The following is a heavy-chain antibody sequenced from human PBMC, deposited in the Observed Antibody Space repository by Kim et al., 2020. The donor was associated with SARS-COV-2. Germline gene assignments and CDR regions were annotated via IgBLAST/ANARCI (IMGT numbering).Heavy chain of an antibody. J-gene: IGHJ3*02. CDR3: ARTMVRGVGIAFDI. Sequence: SETLSLTCTVSGVSISSSSYYWGWIRQPPGKGLEWIGSIYYSGSTYYNPSLKSRVTISVDTSKNQFSLKLSSVTAADTAVYYCARTMVRGVGIAFDIWGQGTMVTVSS. CDR2: IYYSGST. D-gene: IGHD3-10*01. CDR1: GVSISSSSYY. V-gene: IGHV4-39*01.